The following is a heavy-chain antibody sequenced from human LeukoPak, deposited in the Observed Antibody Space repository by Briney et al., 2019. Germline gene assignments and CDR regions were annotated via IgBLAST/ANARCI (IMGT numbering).Heavy chain of an antibody. J-gene: IGHJ4*02. CDR1: GYTLTELS. Sequence: PGASVKVSCKVSGYTLTELSMHWVRQAPGKGLEWMGGFDPEDGETIYAQKFQGRVTMTEDTSTDTAYMELSSLRSEDTAVYYCATGLGDYGSGSYTPHRYYFDYWGQGTLVTVSS. CDR2: FDPEDGET. V-gene: IGHV1-24*01. CDR3: ATGLGDYGSGSYTPHRYYFDY. D-gene: IGHD3-10*01.